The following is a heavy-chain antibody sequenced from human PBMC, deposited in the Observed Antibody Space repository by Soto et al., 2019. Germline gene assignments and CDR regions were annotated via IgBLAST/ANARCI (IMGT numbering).Heavy chain of an antibody. V-gene: IGHV1-3*01. D-gene: IGHD1-26*01. CDR2: INAGNGNT. CDR3: ARSNSGSFEYFDY. J-gene: IGHJ4*02. Sequence: GXSVKVSCKASGYTFTSYAMHWVRQAPGQRLEWMGWINAGNGNTKYSQKFQGRVTITRDTSASTAYMELSSLRSEDTAVYYCARSNSGSFEYFDYWGQGTLVTVSS. CDR1: GYTFTSYA.